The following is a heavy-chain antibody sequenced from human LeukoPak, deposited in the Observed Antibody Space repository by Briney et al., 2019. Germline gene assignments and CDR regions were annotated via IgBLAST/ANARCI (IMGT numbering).Heavy chain of an antibody. CDR2: ISAGGGST. V-gene: IGHV3-23*01. CDR1: GFTFSSYA. J-gene: IGHJ4*02. CDR3: AREYCSSTNCYLYNFDF. D-gene: IGHD2-2*01. Sequence: GGSLRLSCAASGFTFSSYAMSWVRQAPGKGLEWVSVISAGGGSTYYADSVKGRFTISRDNSKNTLYLQMNSLRAEDTAVYYCAREYCSSTNCYLYNFDFWGQGTLVTVSS.